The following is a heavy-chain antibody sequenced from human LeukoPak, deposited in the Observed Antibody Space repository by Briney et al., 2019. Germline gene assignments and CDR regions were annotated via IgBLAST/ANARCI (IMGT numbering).Heavy chain of an antibody. Sequence: GGSLRLSCAASGFTFSSYGMHWVRQAPGKGLEWVSVIYSGGSTYYADSVKGRFTISRDNSKNTLYLQMNSLRAEDTAVYYCARVAGGVVTAAYDYWGQGTLVTVSS. CDR2: IYSGGST. CDR3: ARVAGGVVTAAYDY. D-gene: IGHD2-21*02. CDR1: GFTFSSYG. J-gene: IGHJ4*02. V-gene: IGHV3-NL1*01.